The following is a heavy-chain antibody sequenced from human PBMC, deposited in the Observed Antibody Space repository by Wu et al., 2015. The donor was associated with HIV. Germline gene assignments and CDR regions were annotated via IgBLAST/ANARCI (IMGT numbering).Heavy chain of an antibody. V-gene: IGHV1-8*01. CDR1: GYTFTNYD. J-gene: IGHJ5*02. CDR3: ARVVTIFGVVNPFPGWFDP. D-gene: IGHD3-3*01. Sequence: QVQLVQSGAEVKTPGASVKVSCKASGYTFTNYDINWVRQAAGQGLEWLGWVNPNSGNTDYAEKFQGRLTMTRATSINTAYMELSGLRSEDTAVYYCARVVTIFGVVNPFPGWFDPWGQGTLVTVSS. CDR2: VNPNSGNT.